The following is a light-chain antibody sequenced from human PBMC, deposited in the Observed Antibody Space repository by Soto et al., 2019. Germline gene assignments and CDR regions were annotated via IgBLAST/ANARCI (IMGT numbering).Light chain of an antibody. Sequence: EIVLTQSPGTLSLSPGERATLSCRASQSVSSSYLAWYQQKPGQAPRLLIYSASSRATGIPNRFSGSGSGTDFTLTISRLEPEDCAVYYCQHYGSSPRFGQGTKVDIK. CDR1: QSVSSSY. CDR2: SAS. J-gene: IGKJ1*01. CDR3: QHYGSSPR. V-gene: IGKV3-20*01.